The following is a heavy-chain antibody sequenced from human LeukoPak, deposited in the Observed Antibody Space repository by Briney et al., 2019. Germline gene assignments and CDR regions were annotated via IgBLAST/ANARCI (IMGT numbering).Heavy chain of an antibody. Sequence: PGGSLRLSCAASGFTFSSYAMSWVRQAPGKGLEWVSAISGSGHNTYYADSVKGRFTISRDNSKDTLFLQMNSLRAGDTAVYYCAKFRGSSSNYYGMDVWGQGTTVTVSS. CDR2: ISGSGHNT. V-gene: IGHV3-23*01. CDR1: GFTFSSYA. D-gene: IGHD6-6*01. J-gene: IGHJ6*02. CDR3: AKFRGSSSNYYGMDV.